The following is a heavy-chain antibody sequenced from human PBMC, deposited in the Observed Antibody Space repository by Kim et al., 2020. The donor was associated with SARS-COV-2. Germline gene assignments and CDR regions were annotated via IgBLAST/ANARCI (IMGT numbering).Heavy chain of an antibody. CDR2: IMQDGSDQ. J-gene: IGHJ4*02. CDR1: GFTISNYW. CDR3: AGGVEGDY. V-gene: IGHV3-7*01. D-gene: IGHD2-8*01. Sequence: GGSLRLSCAASGFTISNYWMTWVRQAPGKGLEWVANIMQDGSDQYYGDSVKGRFTISRDNAKNSVYLQMNSLRAEDTSVYYCAGGVEGDYWGQGALVTVS.